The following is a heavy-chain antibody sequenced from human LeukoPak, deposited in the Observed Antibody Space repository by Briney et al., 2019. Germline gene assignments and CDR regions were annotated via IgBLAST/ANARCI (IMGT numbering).Heavy chain of an antibody. CDR3: ARSAKGYIYGYDY. CDR2: ISGSSNYI. CDR1: GSTFSTYS. V-gene: IGHV3-21*01. D-gene: IGHD5-18*01. Sequence: GGSLRLSCAASGSTFSTYSMNWIRQAPGKGLEWVSSISGSSNYIYHADSVKGRFTISRDNAENSLYLQMDGLRVEDTAVYYCARSAKGYIYGYDYWGQGTLVTVSS. J-gene: IGHJ4*02.